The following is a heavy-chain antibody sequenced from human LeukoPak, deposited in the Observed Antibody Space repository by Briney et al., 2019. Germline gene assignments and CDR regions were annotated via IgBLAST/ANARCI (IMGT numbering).Heavy chain of an antibody. CDR2: IYHSGST. V-gene: IGHV4-30-2*01. Sequence: SETLSLTCTVSGGSISSGGYYRSWIRQPPGKGLEWSGYIYHSGSTYYNPSLKSRVTISVDRSKNQFSLKLSSVTAADTAVYYCARGLPPWYYYYMDVWGKGTTVTVSS. CDR1: GGSISSGGYY. J-gene: IGHJ6*03. CDR3: ARGLPPWYYYYMDV.